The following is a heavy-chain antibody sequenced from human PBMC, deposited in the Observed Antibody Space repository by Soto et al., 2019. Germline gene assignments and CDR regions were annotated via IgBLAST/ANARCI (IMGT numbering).Heavy chain of an antibody. J-gene: IGHJ4*02. D-gene: IGHD3-22*01. CDR3: ARSTYYYDSSGYSELDY. Sequence: GGSLRLSCAASGFTFSSYWMSWVRQAPGKGLEWVANIKQDGSEKYYVDSVKGRFTISRDNAKNSLYLQMNSLRAEDTAVYYCARSTYYYDSSGYSELDYWGQGTLVTVSS. CDR2: IKQDGSEK. CDR1: GFTFSSYW. V-gene: IGHV3-7*03.